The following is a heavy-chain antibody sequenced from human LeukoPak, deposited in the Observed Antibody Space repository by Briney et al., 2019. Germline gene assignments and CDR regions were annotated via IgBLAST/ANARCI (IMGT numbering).Heavy chain of an antibody. CDR2: MNYRGTT. Sequence: SETLSLTCSVSGGSISSSSYYWGWIRQPPGKGLEWIGSMNYRGTTYENSSLNRRPTLSIDTSNNQFSLKLTSVTAADTAVYYCAREYSRSVVAGSRPDLWGQGLLVTVSS. CDR3: AREYSRSVVAGSRPDL. V-gene: IGHV4-39*02. CDR1: GGSISSSSYY. D-gene: IGHD6-19*01. J-gene: IGHJ4*02.